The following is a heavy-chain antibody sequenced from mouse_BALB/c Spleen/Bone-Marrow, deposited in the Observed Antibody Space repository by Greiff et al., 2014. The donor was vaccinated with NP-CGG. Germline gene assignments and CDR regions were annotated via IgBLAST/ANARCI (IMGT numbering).Heavy chain of an antibody. V-gene: IGHV1-87*01. Sequence: QVQLQQSGAELARPGAPVKLSCKASGYTFTSYWMQWVKQRPGQGLEWIGAIYPGDGDTRYTQKFKGKATLTADKSSSTAYMQLSSLASEDSAVYYCARGDYGSSYDYAMDYWGQGTSVPVSS. J-gene: IGHJ4*01. CDR2: IYPGDGDT. CDR1: GYTFTSYW. CDR3: ARGDYGSSYDYAMDY. D-gene: IGHD1-1*01.